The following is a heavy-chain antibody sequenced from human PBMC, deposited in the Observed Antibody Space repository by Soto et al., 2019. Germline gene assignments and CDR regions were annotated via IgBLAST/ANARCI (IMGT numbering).Heavy chain of an antibody. CDR1: GFTLSGYA. V-gene: IGHV3-64*01. Sequence: EVQLAESGGGLAQPGGSLRLSCAASGFTLSGYAMDWVRQAPGKGLEYVSGISSNGVGKYYANSVQGRVTISRDNSKNTVYLHLGSLRPEDMAVYYCARRARPDFYYMDVWGKGTPVTVS. J-gene: IGHJ6*03. CDR3: ARRARPDFYYMDV. CDR2: ISSNGVGK. D-gene: IGHD6-6*01.